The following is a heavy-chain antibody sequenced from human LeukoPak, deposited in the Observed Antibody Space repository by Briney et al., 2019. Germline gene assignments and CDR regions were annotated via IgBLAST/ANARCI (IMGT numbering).Heavy chain of an antibody. D-gene: IGHD6-13*01. CDR2: IKKDGSEK. J-gene: IGHJ4*02. CDR1: RFTFSSYW. V-gene: IGHV3-7*03. CDR3: AKEYSSSWSPIDY. Sequence: GGSLRLSCAASRFTFSSYWMSWVRQAPGKGLEWVANIKKDGSEKYYVDSVKGRFTISRDNAKKSLFLQMNSLRAEDTALYYCAKEYSSSWSPIDYWGQGTLVTVSS.